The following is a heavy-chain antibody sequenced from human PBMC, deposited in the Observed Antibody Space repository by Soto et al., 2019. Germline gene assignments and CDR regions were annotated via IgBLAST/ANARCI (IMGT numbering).Heavy chain of an antibody. CDR3: ARDRGSSWFNDAFDI. V-gene: IGHV3-33*01. D-gene: IGHD6-13*01. Sequence: PGGSLRLSCAASGFTFSSYGMHWVRQAPGKGLEWVAVIWYDGSNKYYADSVKGRFTISRDNSKNTLYLQMNSLRAEDTAVYYCARDRGSSWFNDAFDIWGQGTMVTVSS. CDR2: IWYDGSNK. J-gene: IGHJ3*02. CDR1: GFTFSSYG.